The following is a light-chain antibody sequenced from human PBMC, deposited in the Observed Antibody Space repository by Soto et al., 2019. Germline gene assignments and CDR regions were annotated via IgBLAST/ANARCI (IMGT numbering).Light chain of an antibody. J-gene: IGLJ3*02. CDR1: SSDVGSYNL. CDR2: EAT. CDR3: CAYAVSGTVV. Sequence: QSVLTQPASVSGSPEQSITISCTGTSSDVGSYNLVSWYQQHPGKAPKVMIYEATKRPSGVSNRFSGSKSGNTASLTISGLQAQDEADYYCCAYAVSGTVVFGGGTQLTVL. V-gene: IGLV2-23*02.